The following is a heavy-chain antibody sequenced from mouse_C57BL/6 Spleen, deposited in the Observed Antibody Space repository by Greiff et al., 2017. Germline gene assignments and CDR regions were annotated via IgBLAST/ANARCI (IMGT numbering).Heavy chain of an antibody. CDR2: IYPSDSET. CDR3: AREAYDGYYEGY. V-gene: IGHV1-61*01. J-gene: IGHJ2*01. Sequence: VQLQQSGAELVRPGSSVKLSCKASGYTFTSYWMDWVKQRPGQGLEWIGNIYPSDSETHYNQKFKDKATLTVDKSSSTAYMQLSSLTSEDSAVYYCAREAYDGYYEGYWGQGTTLTVSS. D-gene: IGHD2-3*01. CDR1: GYTFTSYW.